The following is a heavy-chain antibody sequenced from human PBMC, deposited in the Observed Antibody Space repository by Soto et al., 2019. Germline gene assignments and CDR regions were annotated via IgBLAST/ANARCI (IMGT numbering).Heavy chain of an antibody. J-gene: IGHJ3*01. CDR2: IVPNFGTP. CDR3: ARGGYIDPSRHFDV. Sequence: GXSVKVSCTDSGDTFSRYTFNWVRQTPGQGLEWMGGIVPNFGTPNYAPTFQDRVAITADESTNTAYMEINGLTSEDTAIYYCARGGYIDPSRHFDVWGHGTLVTVSS. CDR1: GDTFSRYT. D-gene: IGHD5-18*01. V-gene: IGHV1-69*13.